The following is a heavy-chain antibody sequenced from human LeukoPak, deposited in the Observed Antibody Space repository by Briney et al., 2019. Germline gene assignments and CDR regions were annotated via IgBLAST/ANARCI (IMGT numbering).Heavy chain of an antibody. Sequence: SETLSLTCTVSGGSISSSSYYWGWIRQPPGKGLEWIGSIYYSGSTYYNPSLKSRVTISVDTSKNQFSLKLSSVTAAGTAVYYCARGQRYNWNDKVFDYWGQGTLVTVSS. V-gene: IGHV4-39*07. CDR1: GGSISSSSYY. CDR3: ARGQRYNWNDKVFDY. CDR2: IYYSGST. D-gene: IGHD1-20*01. J-gene: IGHJ4*02.